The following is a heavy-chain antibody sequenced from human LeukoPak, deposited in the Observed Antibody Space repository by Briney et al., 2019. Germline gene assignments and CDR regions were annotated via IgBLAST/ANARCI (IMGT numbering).Heavy chain of an antibody. V-gene: IGHV4-59*01. CDR2: IYNSGST. J-gene: IGHJ4*02. CDR1: GGSISSFY. D-gene: IGHD6-13*01. Sequence: KPSGTPSPTRTVPGGSISSFYWGWVRQPPGKGLEWIGYIYNSGSTNYNPSLKSRVTISVDTSKNQFSLKLSSVTAADTAVYYCAREGGSSWPFDYWGQGTLVTVSS. CDR3: AREGGSSWPFDY.